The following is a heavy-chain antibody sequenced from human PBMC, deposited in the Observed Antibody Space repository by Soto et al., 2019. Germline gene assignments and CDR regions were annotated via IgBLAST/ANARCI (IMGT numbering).Heavy chain of an antibody. CDR1: GSISSHY. CDR3: ARGWGSYDSSGHDAFDI. CDR2: IYYSGST. J-gene: IGHJ3*02. D-gene: IGHD3-22*01. Sequence: GSISSHYWSWIRQPPGKGLEWIGYIYYSGSTSYNPSLQSRVTISVDTSKNQFSLKLTSVTTADTAVYYCARGWGSYDSSGHDAFDIWGQGTMVTVSS. V-gene: IGHV4-59*11.